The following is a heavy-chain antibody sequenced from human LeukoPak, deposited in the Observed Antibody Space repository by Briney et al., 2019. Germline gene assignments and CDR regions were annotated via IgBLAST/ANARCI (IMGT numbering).Heavy chain of an antibody. CDR2: IYQSGTT. CDR1: GGSITSNGYY. V-gene: IGHV4-39*07. Sequence: SETLSLTCIVSGGSITSNGYYWAWIRQPPGMGLEWMGSIYQSGTTYYNSSLKSRVSMSIATSINQFSLTLRSVTAADTAVYFCARGGTMVSTIGYWGQGTLVTVSS. D-gene: IGHD4/OR15-4a*01. J-gene: IGHJ4*02. CDR3: ARGGTMVSTIGY.